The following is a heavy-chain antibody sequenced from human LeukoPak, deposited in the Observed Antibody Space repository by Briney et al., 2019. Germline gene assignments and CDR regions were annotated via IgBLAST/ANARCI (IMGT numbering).Heavy chain of an antibody. V-gene: IGHV4-59*01. CDR3: ARGPRVMLTTVTTVWFDP. D-gene: IGHD4-11*01. CDR1: GGSISRYY. CDR2: IYYTGST. J-gene: IGHJ5*02. Sequence: SETLSLTCTVSGGSISRYYWNWIRQPPGKGLEWIGYIYYTGSTNYNPSLKSRVTISVDTSKNQFSLKLSSVTAADTAVYYCARGPRVMLTTVTTVWFDPRGQGTLVTVSS.